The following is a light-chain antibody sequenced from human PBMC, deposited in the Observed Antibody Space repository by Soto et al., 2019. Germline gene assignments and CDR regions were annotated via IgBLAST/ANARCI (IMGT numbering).Light chain of an antibody. CDR1: QSVINY. CDR2: DTS. J-gene: IGKJ4*01. Sequence: EIVLTQSPATLSLSPGERANLSCRASQSVINYLAWYQQKPGQAPRLLIYDTSNRATGIPARFSGSGSGTDFTLIISSLEPEDFAVYYCQQRANWPLTFGGGTKVEIK. CDR3: QQRANWPLT. V-gene: IGKV3-11*01.